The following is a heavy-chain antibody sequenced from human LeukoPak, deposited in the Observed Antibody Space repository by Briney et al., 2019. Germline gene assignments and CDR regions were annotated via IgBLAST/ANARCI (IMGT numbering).Heavy chain of an antibody. D-gene: IGHD1-26*01. CDR2: INPKSGGT. CDR1: GGTFSSYA. CDR3: ARGEWDLLFDY. J-gene: IGHJ4*02. V-gene: IGHV1-2*02. Sequence: ASVKVSCKASGGTFSSYAISWVRQAPGQGLEWMGWINPKSGGTKYAQKFQGRVTITGDTSIRTAYMELSGLTSDDTAVYYCARGEWDLLFDYWGQGTLVTVSS.